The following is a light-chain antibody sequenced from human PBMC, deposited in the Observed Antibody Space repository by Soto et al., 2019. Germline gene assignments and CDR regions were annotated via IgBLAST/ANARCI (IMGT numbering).Light chain of an antibody. J-gene: IGKJ4*01. CDR3: QEFASN. Sequence: IVLTQSPGTLSLSPGDRATLSCRASHSMSNSNLAWYQHKPGQAPRLLIYGASNRATGIPDRFSGSGSGTDFIRTINRLEPEDFAVYYCQEFASNFGGGTKVEIK. V-gene: IGKV3-20*01. CDR1: HSMSNSN. CDR2: GAS.